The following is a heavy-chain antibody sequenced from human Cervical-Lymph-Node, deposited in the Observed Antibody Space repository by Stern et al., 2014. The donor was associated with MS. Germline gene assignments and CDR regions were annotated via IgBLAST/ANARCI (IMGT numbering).Heavy chain of an antibody. D-gene: IGHD6-19*01. V-gene: IGHV4-59*01. J-gene: IGHJ4*02. CDR3: ARVRWLARVDY. CDR1: GGSTSSYY. Sequence: QVQLGQSGPGLVKPSETLSLTCTVSGGSTSSYYWTWFRQPPGKGLEWIGYMYDSGSTNYNPSLKSRVTISTDMSRNQFSLRLSSVTAADTAVYYCARVRWLARVDYWGQGTLVTVSS. CDR2: MYDSGST.